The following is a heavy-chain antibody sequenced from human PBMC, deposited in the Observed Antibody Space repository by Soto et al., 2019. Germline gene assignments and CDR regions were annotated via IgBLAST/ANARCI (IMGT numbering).Heavy chain of an antibody. CDR1: GFTFSSYG. J-gene: IGHJ3*02. V-gene: IGHV3-33*01. CDR2: IWYDGSNK. D-gene: IGHD2-2*01. Sequence: GGSLRLSCAASGFTFSSYGMHWVRQAPGKGLEWVAVIWYDGSNKYYADSVKGRFTISRDNSKNTLYLQMNSLRAEDTAADYCARYFDHDCSSTSCDAVDIWGQGTMVTVSS. CDR3: ARYFDHDCSSTSCDAVDI.